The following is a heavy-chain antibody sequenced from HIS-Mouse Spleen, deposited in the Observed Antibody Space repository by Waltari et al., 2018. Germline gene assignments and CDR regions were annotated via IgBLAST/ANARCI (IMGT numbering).Heavy chain of an antibody. CDR1: VGPLSSSSYY. Sequence: QLQLQESGPGLVKPSETLSLTCTVPVGPLSSSSYYWGWTRQPPGKGLEWIGSIYYSGSTYYNPSLKSRVTISVDTSKNQFSLKLSSVTAADTAVYYCAREIPYSSSWYDWYFDLWGRGTLVTVSS. CDR3: AREIPYSSSWYDWYFDL. J-gene: IGHJ2*01. CDR2: IYYSGST. D-gene: IGHD6-13*01. V-gene: IGHV4-39*07.